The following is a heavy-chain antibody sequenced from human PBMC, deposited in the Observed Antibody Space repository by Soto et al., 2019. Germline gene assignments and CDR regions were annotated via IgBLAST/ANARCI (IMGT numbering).Heavy chain of an antibody. J-gene: IGHJ4*02. D-gene: IGHD3-10*01. Sequence: PSETLSLTCTVSGGSISSYYWSWIRQPPGKGLEWIGYIYYSGSTYYNPSLKSRVTISVDTSKNQFSLKLSSVTAADTALYYCARTYGRNFDYWGQGTLVTVSS. CDR3: ARTYGRNFDY. CDR1: GGSISSYY. CDR2: IYYSGST. V-gene: IGHV4-59*01.